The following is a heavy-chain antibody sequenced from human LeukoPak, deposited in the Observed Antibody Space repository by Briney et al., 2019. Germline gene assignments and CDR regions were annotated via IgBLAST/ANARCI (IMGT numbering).Heavy chain of an antibody. CDR1: GGSFSGYY. V-gene: IGHV4-34*01. Sequence: SETLSLTCAVYGGSFSGYYWSWIRQPPGKGLEWIGEINHSGSTNYNPSLKSRVTISVDTSKNQFSLKLSSVTAADTAVYYCARGRGWYGLYYYYGMDVWGQGTTVTVSS. D-gene: IGHD6-19*01. CDR2: INHSGST. J-gene: IGHJ6*02. CDR3: ARGRGWYGLYYYYGMDV.